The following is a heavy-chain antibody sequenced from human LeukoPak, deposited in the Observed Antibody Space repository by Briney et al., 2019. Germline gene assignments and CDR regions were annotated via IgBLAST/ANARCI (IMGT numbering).Heavy chain of an antibody. CDR2: LTGSGGST. J-gene: IGHJ4*02. V-gene: IGHV3-23*01. Sequence: PGGSLRLSCATSGFTFSIYAMTWVRQAPGQGLEWVSTLTGSGGSTYYADSVKGRFTISRDNSENTLSLQMNSLRAEDTAVYYCAKDGVRGVPMYYFDYWGQGTLVTVSS. D-gene: IGHD3-10*01. CDR1: GFTFSIYA. CDR3: AKDGVRGVPMYYFDY.